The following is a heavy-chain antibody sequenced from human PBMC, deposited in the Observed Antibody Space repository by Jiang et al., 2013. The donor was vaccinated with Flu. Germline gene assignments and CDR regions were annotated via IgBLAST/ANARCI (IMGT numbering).Heavy chain of an antibody. CDR2: IYHSGST. CDR3: AVQKXIVVVVAATGAFDI. J-gene: IGHJ3*02. Sequence: GSGLVKPSGTLSLTCAVSGGSISSSNWWSWVRQPPGKGLEWIGEIYHSGSTNYNPSLKSRVTISVDKSKNQFSLKLSSVTAADTAVYYCAVQKXIVVVVAATGAFDIWGQGTMVTVSS. CDR1: GGSISSSNW. V-gene: IGHV4-4*02. D-gene: IGHD2-15*01.